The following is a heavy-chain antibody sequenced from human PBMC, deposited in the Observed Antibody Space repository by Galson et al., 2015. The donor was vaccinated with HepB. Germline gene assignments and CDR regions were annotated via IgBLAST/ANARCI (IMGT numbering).Heavy chain of an antibody. CDR1: GFTFSTYA. J-gene: IGHJ6*02. CDR2: ISYDGGNE. D-gene: IGHD6-25*01. V-gene: IGHV3-30*04. Sequence: SLRLSCAASGFTFSTYAIHWVRQAPGKGLEWVAVISYDGGNEYYADSLEGRFTISRDNSKNTLYLQMNSLGADDTALYYCARTAAPYYYYFGLDVWGQGTTVIVSS. CDR3: ARTAAPYYYYFGLDV.